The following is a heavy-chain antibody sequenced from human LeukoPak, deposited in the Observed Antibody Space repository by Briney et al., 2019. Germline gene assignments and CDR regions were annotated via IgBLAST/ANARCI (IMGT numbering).Heavy chain of an antibody. V-gene: IGHV1-69*05. CDR3: SRVWQWLSYPPPHYYYMDV. D-gene: IGHD6-19*01. Sequence: SVKVSCKASGGTFSSYAISWVRQAPGQGLEWMGGIIPIFGTANYAQKFQGRVTITTDESTSIAYMELSSLRSEDTAVYYCSRVWQWLSYPPPHYYYMDVWGKGITVTVSS. J-gene: IGHJ6*03. CDR2: IIPIFGTA. CDR1: GGTFSSYA.